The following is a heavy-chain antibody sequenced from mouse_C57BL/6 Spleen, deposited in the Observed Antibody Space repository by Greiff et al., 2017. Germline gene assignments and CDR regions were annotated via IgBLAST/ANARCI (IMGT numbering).Heavy chain of an antibody. CDR2: ISSGSSTI. V-gene: IGHV5-17*01. CDR3: AREGFAY. CDR1: GFTFSDYG. J-gene: IGHJ3*01. Sequence: EVMLVESGGGLVKPGGSLKLSCAASGFTFSDYGLHWVRQAPEKGLEWVAYISSGSSTIYYAATVKGRFTISRDNAKNTLFLQMTSLRSEVTAMYYCAREGFAYWGQGTLVTVSA.